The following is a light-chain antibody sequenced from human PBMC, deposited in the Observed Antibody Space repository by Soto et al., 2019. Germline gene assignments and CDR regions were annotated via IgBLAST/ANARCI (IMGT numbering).Light chain of an antibody. CDR1: QSLVYSDGNTY. Sequence: DVVMTQSPLSLPVTLGQPASISCRSSQSLVYSDGNTYLNWFQQRPGQSPRRLIYKVSNRDSGVPDRFSGSGSGTDFTLKISRVEAEDFGVYYCMQGTLWPPSFGQGTKVEIK. V-gene: IGKV2-30*01. CDR2: KVS. CDR3: MQGTLWPPS. J-gene: IGKJ1*01.